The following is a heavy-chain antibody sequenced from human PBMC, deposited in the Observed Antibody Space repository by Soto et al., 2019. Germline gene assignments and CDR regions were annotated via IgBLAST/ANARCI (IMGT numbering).Heavy chain of an antibody. V-gene: IGHV3-33*01. Sequence: QVQLVESGGGVVQPGRSLRLSCAASGFTFSSYGMHWVRQAPGKGLEWVAVIWYDGSNKYYADSVKGRCTISRDNSKNPLYLQMNSLRAEDTAVYYCATPGLTVTTRAMYYFDYWGQGTLVTVSS. J-gene: IGHJ4*02. CDR2: IWYDGSNK. CDR1: GFTFSSYG. CDR3: ATPGLTVTTRAMYYFDY. D-gene: IGHD4-17*01.